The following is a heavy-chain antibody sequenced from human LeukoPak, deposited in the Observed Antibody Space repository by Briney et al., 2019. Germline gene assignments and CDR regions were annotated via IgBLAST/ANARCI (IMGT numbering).Heavy chain of an antibody. CDR2: IYYSGST. J-gene: IGHJ4*02. V-gene: IGHV4-39*07. CDR3: ARDSGLIYCSGGSCSCFDY. CDR1: GFTVSSNY. Sequence: GSLRLSCAASGFTVSSNYMSWVRQPPGKGLEWIGSIYYSGSTYYNPSLKSRVTISVDTSKNQFSLKLSSVTAADTAVYYCARDSGLIYCSGGSCSCFDYWGQGTLVTVSS. D-gene: IGHD2-15*01.